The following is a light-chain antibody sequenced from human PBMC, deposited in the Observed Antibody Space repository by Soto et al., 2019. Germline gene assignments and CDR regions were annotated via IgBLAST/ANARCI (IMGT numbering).Light chain of an antibody. CDR1: QNIATW. Sequence: DIQMTQSPSTLSASVGDRVTITCRASQNIATWLAWYQQTPGEAPKVLIYGASTLQSGVPSRFSGSGSGTEFTLTITSLQTDDFATYYCQQYNTYSATFGQGTRLEI. J-gene: IGKJ5*01. CDR2: GAS. V-gene: IGKV1-5*01. CDR3: QQYNTYSAT.